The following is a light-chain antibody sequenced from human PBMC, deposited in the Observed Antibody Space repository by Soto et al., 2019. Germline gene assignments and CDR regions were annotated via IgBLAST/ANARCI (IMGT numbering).Light chain of an antibody. Sequence: DIQMTQSPSSLSASVGDRITVTCRASQSISSSLNWYQQNPGKPPKLLIYAASTLQSGVPSRFSASGSASGCWTDFTLTISSLQPEDFATYYGQQNYVIPFTFGGGTKVEIK. V-gene: IGKV1-39*01. CDR3: QQNYVIPFT. CDR2: AAS. J-gene: IGKJ4*01. CDR1: QSISSS.